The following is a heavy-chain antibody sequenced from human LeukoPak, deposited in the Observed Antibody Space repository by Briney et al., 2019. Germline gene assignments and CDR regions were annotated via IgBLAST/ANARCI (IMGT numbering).Heavy chain of an antibody. J-gene: IGHJ6*03. CDR3: ARGSQTDTLTGYPTFYSYYYYMDV. CDR2: IYHSGST. CDR1: GYSISSGYY. V-gene: IGHV4-38-2*01. D-gene: IGHD3-9*01. Sequence: PSETLSLTCAVSGYSISSGYYWGWIRQPPGKGLEWIGSIYHSGSTYYNPSLKSRVTISVDTSKNQFSLRLSSVTAADTAVYYCARGSQTDTLTGYPTFYSYYYYMDVWGKGTTVTVSS.